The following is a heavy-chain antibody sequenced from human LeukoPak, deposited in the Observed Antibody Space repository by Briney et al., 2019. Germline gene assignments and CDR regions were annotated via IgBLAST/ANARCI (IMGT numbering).Heavy chain of an antibody. D-gene: IGHD3-10*01. V-gene: IGHV4-59*12. Sequence: SETLSLTCTVSGDSISSFYWSWIRQPPGKGLEWIGSIYYSGSTYYNPSLKSRVTISVDTSKNQFSLKLSSVTAADTAVYYCARSSVPNAKSWFDPWGQGTLVTVSS. CDR3: ARSSVPNAKSWFDP. J-gene: IGHJ5*02. CDR1: GDSISSFY. CDR2: IYYSGST.